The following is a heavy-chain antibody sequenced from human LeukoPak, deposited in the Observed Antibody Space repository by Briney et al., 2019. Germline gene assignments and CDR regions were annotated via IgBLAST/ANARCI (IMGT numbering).Heavy chain of an antibody. CDR1: GGTFSSYA. CDR3: AKANLSPITYCGGDCYSFHYYYYGMDV. Sequence: GASVKVSCKASGGTFSSYAISWVRQAPGQGLEWMGGIIPIFGTANYAQKFQGRVTITADESTSTAYMELSSLRSGDTAVYYCAKANLSPITYCGGDCYSFHYYYYGMDVWGQGTTVTVSS. V-gene: IGHV1-69*13. CDR2: IIPIFGTA. J-gene: IGHJ6*02. D-gene: IGHD2-21*02.